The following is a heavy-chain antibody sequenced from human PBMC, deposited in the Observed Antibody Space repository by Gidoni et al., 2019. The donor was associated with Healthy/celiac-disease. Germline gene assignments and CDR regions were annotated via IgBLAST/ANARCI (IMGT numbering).Heavy chain of an antibody. D-gene: IGHD3-10*01. CDR2: IYYSGST. J-gene: IGHJ3*02. Sequence: QVQLQESGPGLVKPSETLSLTCTVSGGSISSYYWSWIRQPPGKGLEWIGYIYYSGSTNYNPSLKSRVTISVDTSKNQFSLKLSSVTAADTAVYYCARKWFGDVFDIWGQGTMVTVSS. CDR3: ARKWFGDVFDI. CDR1: GGSISSYY. V-gene: IGHV4-59*01.